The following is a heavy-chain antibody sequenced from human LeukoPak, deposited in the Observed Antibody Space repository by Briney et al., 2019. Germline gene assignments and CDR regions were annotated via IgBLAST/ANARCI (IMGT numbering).Heavy chain of an antibody. V-gene: IGHV4-59*12. CDR3: ARGPDCSSTTCYNWGFDY. Sequence: KSSETLSLTCTVSGSTISAYYWSWIRQPPGKGLVWIGYIFYTGSTNYNPSLKSRVTISLDTSKNQFSLHLSSVTAADTAVYYCARGPDCSSTTCYNWGFDYWGQGTLVTVSS. D-gene: IGHD2-2*02. CDR2: IFYTGST. CDR1: GSTISAYY. J-gene: IGHJ4*02.